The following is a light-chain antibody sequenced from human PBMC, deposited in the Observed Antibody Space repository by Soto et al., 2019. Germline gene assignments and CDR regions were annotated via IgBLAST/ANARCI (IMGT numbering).Light chain of an antibody. J-gene: IGKJ4*01. CDR3: QQYNNWPLT. CDR2: DIS. Sequence: EVVLTQSPVTLSLSPGERATLSCRASQSFRGLLAWYQQKPGQAPRLLIYDISTRATGVPARFSGSGSGTEFTLTISSLQSEDFAVYYCQQYNNWPLTFGGGTKVDIK. V-gene: IGKV3-15*01. CDR1: QSFRGL.